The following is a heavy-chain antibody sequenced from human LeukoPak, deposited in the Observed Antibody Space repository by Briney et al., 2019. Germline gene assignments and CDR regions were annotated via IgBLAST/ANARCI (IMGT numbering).Heavy chain of an antibody. CDR3: ARRRFDYGGNSDYFDY. V-gene: IGHV4-4*02. D-gene: IGHD4-23*01. CDR1: GGSISSSNW. CDR2: IYHSGST. J-gene: IGHJ4*02. Sequence: SGTLSLTCAVSGGSISSSNWWSWVRQPPGKGLEWIGEIYHSGSTNYNPSLKSRVTISVDKSKNQFSLKLSSVTAADTAVYYCARRRFDYGGNSDYFDYWGQGTLVTVSS.